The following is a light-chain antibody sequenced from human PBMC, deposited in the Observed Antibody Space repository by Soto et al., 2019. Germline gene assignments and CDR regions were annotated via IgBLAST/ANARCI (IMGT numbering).Light chain of an antibody. V-gene: IGLV2-14*03. Sequence: QSALTQPASVSGSPGQSITISCTGTSSEVGGYNYVSWYQHHPGKAPKLIIYDVTNRPSGVSNPFSGSKSGNTASLTISGLQPEDEADYYCSSYTTSNTRQIVFGTGTK. J-gene: IGLJ1*01. CDR1: SSEVGGYNY. CDR3: SSYTTSNTRQIV. CDR2: DVT.